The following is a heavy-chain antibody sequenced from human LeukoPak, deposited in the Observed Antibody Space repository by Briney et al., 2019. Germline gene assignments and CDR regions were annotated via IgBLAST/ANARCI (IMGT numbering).Heavy chain of an antibody. V-gene: IGHV3-30*02. CDR3: AKASPDSSSTLDY. D-gene: IGHD2-2*01. Sequence: GGSLRLSCAASGFTFSSYGMHWVRQAPGKGLERVAFIRYDGSNKYYADSVKGRFTISRDNSKNTRYLQMNSLRAEDTAVYYCAKASPDSSSTLDYWGQGTLVTVSS. J-gene: IGHJ4*02. CDR2: IRYDGSNK. CDR1: GFTFSSYG.